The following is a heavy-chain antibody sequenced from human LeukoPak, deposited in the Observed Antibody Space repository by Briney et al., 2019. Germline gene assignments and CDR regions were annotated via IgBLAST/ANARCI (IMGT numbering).Heavy chain of an antibody. Sequence: ASVKVSCKTSGYTFSDYYIHWVRQAPGQGPEWMGIINPTSGSTTYSQKFQGRVTMTRDTSTSTFYMELSSLRSDDTAVYYCARDAAYCGRSSCPFDYWGQGTLVTVSS. J-gene: IGHJ4*02. V-gene: IGHV1-46*01. CDR3: ARDAAYCGRSSCPFDY. D-gene: IGHD2-2*01. CDR2: INPTSGST. CDR1: GYTFSDYY.